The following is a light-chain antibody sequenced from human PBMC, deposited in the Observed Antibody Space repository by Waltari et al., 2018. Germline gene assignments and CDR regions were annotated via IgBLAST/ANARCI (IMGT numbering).Light chain of an antibody. J-gene: IGKJ1*01. CDR3: QQYQSYWM. Sequence: DIQMTQSPSTLSASVGDTFPITCRASQSISTWFAWYQQKPGKAPKLLIYKASSLESGVPSRFSGSGSGTEFTLTISSLQPDDFATYYCQQYQSYWMFGQGTKVEIK. CDR1: QSISTW. V-gene: IGKV1-5*03. CDR2: KAS.